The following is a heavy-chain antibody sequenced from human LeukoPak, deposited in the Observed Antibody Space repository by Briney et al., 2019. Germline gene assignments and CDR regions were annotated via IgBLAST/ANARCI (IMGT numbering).Heavy chain of an antibody. D-gene: IGHD6-19*01. CDR1: GFTFSSYA. J-gene: IGHJ4*02. V-gene: IGHV3-23*01. CDR3: ARGKGIAVSSFDS. CDR2: ISGSGTST. Sequence: GGSLRLSCAASGFTFSSYAISWVRQAPGKGLEWVSGISGSGTSTYYADSVKGRFTISRDNSKGTMSLQMNSLRAEDTALYYCARGKGIAVSSFDSWGQGTLVTVSS.